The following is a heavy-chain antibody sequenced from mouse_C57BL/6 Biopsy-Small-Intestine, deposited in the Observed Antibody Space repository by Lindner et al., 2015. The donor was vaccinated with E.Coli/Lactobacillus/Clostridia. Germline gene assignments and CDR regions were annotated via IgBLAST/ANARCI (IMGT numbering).Heavy chain of an antibody. CDR2: IYPGDGDT. CDR3: APYYYGISYDAMDY. V-gene: IGHV1-82*01. J-gene: IGHJ4*01. D-gene: IGHD1-1*01. CDR1: GYSFTSYY. Sequence: VQLQESGAELARPGASVKISCKASGYSFTSYYIHWVKQRPGKGLEWIGQIYPGDGDTNYNGKFKGKATLAADKSSSTAYMQLSSLTSEDSAVYFCAPYYYGISYDAMDYWGQGTSVTVSS.